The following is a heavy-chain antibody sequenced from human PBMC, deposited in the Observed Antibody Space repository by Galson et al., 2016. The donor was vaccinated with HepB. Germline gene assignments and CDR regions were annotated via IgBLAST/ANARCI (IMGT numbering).Heavy chain of an antibody. CDR1: GYRFTTFY. Sequence: SVKVSCKASGYRFTTFYVHWVRQAPGQGLEWIGRIMPEDGYTIYAQKFRGRVTITRDTSTSTVYMDLRSLMSADTGVYYCARDGHKWDFDYWGHGSLVTVSS. CDR2: IMPEDGYT. J-gene: IGHJ4*01. D-gene: IGHD1-26*01. V-gene: IGHV1-46*01. CDR3: ARDGHKWDFDY.